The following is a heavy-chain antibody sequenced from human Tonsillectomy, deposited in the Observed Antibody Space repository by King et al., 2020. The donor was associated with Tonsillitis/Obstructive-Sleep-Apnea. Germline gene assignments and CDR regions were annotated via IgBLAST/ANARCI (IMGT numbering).Heavy chain of an antibody. J-gene: IGHJ6*03. CDR3: ARGGSSSSLYYYYMDV. D-gene: IGHD6-13*01. Sequence: QVQLQQWGAGLLKPSETLSLTCAVYGGSFSDYYWTWIRQPPGKGLEWIGEITHSGITNYNPSLKSRVTISVDTSKNQFSLKLSSVTAADTAVYYCARGGSSSSLYYYYMDVWGKGTMVTVSS. CDR1: GGSFSDYY. CDR2: ITHSGIT. V-gene: IGHV4-34*01.